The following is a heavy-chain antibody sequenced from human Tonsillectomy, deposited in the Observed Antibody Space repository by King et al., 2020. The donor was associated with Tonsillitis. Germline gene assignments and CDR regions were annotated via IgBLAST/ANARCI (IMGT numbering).Heavy chain of an antibody. D-gene: IGHD3-10*01. CDR3: SRAPAGVGDYGSGSYNNARQYWYFDL. CDR1: GFTFSSYS. V-gene: IGHV3-21*01. J-gene: IGHJ2*01. Sequence: VQLVESGGGLVKPGGSLRLSCAASGFTFSSYSMNWVRQAPGKGLEWVSSISSSSSYIYYADSVKGRFTISRDNAKNSLYLQMNSLRAEDTAVYYCSRAPAGVGDYGSGSYNNARQYWYFDLWGRGTLVTVSS. CDR2: ISSSSSYI.